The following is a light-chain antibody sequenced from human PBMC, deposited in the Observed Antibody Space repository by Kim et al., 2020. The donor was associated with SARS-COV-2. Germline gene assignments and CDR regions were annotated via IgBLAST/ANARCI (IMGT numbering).Light chain of an antibody. V-gene: IGKV1-33*01. Sequence: ASVGDTGTVSCQASHDIDKSLNWYQQKPGRAPKLLIYDASNLETGVPSRFSGGGSRRDFSFTISSLQPDDIATYYCQQYENFPLTFGGGTKVDIK. CDR2: DAS. J-gene: IGKJ4*01. CDR3: QQYENFPLT. CDR1: HDIDKS.